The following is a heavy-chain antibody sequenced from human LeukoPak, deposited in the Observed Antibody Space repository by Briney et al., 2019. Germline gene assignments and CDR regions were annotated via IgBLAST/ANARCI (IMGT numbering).Heavy chain of an antibody. Sequence: ASVKVSCKSSGYAFTSYHIHWMRQAPGQGLGWMGIIIPSSGSTTYAQKFQGRVTMTRDTSTSTVYMELSSLTSDDTAVYFCARSDYNDYRGLGFWGQGTLVTVSS. CDR1: GYAFTSYH. CDR3: ARSDYNDYRGLGF. D-gene: IGHD4-11*01. CDR2: IIPSSGST. J-gene: IGHJ4*02. V-gene: IGHV1-46*01.